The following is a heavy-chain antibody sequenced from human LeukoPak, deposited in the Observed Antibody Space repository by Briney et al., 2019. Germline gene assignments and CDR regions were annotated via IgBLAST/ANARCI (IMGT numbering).Heavy chain of an antibody. CDR1: GGSFSGYY. V-gene: IGHV4-34*01. Sequence: SETLSLTCAVYGGSFSGYYWSWIRQPPGKGLEWIGEINHSGSTNYNPSLKSRVTISVDTSKNQFSLKLSSVTAADTAAYYCARSITIFGAVPDGVSADYWGQGTLVTVSS. CDR2: INHSGST. J-gene: IGHJ4*02. CDR3: ARSITIFGAVPDGVSADY. D-gene: IGHD3-3*01.